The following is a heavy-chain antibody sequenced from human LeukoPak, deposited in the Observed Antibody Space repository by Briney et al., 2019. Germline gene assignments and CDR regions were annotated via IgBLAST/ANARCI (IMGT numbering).Heavy chain of an antibody. CDR2: IGSSGGGI. V-gene: IGHV3-23*01. CDR1: GFTFSTYT. D-gene: IGHD1-26*01. J-gene: IGHJ3*02. CDR3: GKNRYSGSLSPFDI. Sequence: GGSLRLSCAASGFTFSTYTMYWVRHPPGKRLEWVSIIGSSGGGIHYADSVKGRFTISGDNSKNALYLQMNSLRVEDTAVYYCGKNRYSGSLSPFDIWGQGTMVTVSS.